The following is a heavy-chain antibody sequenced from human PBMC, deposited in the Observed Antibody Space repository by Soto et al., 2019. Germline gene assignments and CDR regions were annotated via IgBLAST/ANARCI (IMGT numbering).Heavy chain of an antibody. CDR1: AGSISSGGYY. J-gene: IGHJ6*02. Sequence: SETLSLTCTVSAGSISSGGYYWTWIRQHPGKGLEWIGYNYYSGITYYNPSLKSRVTISLDTSKNQFSLKLSSVTAADTAVYYCARGSSIAGLYYGMDVWGQGTTVT. D-gene: IGHD6-6*01. CDR3: ARGSSIAGLYYGMDV. V-gene: IGHV4-31*03. CDR2: NYYSGIT.